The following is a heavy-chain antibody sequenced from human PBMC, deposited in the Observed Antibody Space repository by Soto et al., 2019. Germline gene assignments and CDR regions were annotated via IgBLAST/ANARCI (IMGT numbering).Heavy chain of an antibody. CDR3: ASRGWGSGPHYIDY. J-gene: IGHJ4*02. Sequence: ASVKVSCKASGYTFTSYAMHWVRQAPGQRLEWMGWINAGNGNTKYSQKFQGRVTITRDTSASTAYMELSSLRSEETAVYYCASRGWGSGPHYIDYWGQGTLVTVSS. V-gene: IGHV1-3*01. CDR1: GYTFTSYA. D-gene: IGHD6-19*01. CDR2: INAGNGNT.